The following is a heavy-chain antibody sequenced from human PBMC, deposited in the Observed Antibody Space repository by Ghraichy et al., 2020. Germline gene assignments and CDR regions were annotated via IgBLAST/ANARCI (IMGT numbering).Heavy chain of an antibody. Sequence: GGSLRLSCAASGFTFSSYWMHWVRQAPGKGLVWVSRINSDGSSTSYADSVKGRFTISRDNAKNTLYLQMNSLRAEDTAVYYCARVVPAAGWFDPWGQGTLVTVSS. D-gene: IGHD2-2*01. V-gene: IGHV3-74*01. CDR1: GFTFSSYW. J-gene: IGHJ5*02. CDR2: INSDGSST. CDR3: ARVVPAAGWFDP.